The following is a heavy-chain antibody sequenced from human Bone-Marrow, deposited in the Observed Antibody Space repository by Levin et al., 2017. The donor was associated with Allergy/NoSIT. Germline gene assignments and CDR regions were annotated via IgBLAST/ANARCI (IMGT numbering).Heavy chain of an antibody. CDR1: GGSISNYY. D-gene: IGHD5-18*01. J-gene: IGHJ4*02. CDR3: ARRGDTAMVEPFDY. CDR2: IYYSGTT. Sequence: SETLSLTCTVSGGSISNYYWSWIRQPPGKGLEWIGYIYYSGTTNYNPSLKSRVTISVDTSKSQFSLKLTSVTAADTAIYYCARRGDTAMVEPFDYWGQGTLVTVSS. V-gene: IGHV4-59*01.